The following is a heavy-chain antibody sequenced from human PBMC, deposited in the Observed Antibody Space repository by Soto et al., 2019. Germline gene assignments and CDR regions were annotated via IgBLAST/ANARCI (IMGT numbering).Heavy chain of an antibody. V-gene: IGHV2-5*02. Sequence: QITLKESGPTLVKPTQTLTLTCTFSGFSLSTSGVGVGWIRQPPGKALEGLALIYWDDDKRYSPSLKSRLTITKDTSKNQVVLTMTNMDPVDTATYYCAHIASRRGYSGYAFPYWGQGTLVTVSS. CDR1: GFSLSTSGVG. CDR2: IYWDDDK. D-gene: IGHD5-12*01. CDR3: AHIASRRGYSGYAFPY. J-gene: IGHJ4*02.